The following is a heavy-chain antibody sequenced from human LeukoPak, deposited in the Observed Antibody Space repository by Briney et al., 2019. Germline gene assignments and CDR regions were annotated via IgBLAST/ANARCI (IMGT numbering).Heavy chain of an antibody. V-gene: IGHV3-30*18. J-gene: IGHJ4*02. Sequence: PGRSLRLSCAASGFTFSSYGMHWVRQAPGKGLEWVAVISYDGSNEYYADSVKGRFTISRDNSKNTLYLQMNSLRAEDTAVYYCAKDRSGAFDYWGQGTLVTVSS. CDR2: ISYDGSNE. CDR3: AKDRSGAFDY. CDR1: GFTFSSYG.